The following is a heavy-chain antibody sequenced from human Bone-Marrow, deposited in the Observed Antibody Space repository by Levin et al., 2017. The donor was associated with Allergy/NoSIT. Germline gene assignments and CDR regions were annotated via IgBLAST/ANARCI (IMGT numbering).Heavy chain of an antibody. D-gene: IGHD2-15*01. Sequence: GASVKVSCAASGFTFSIYNMNWVRQAPGKGLEWVSYISSSSSTIYYTDSVQGRFTISRDNAKNSLSLQMNSLRDEDTAVYYCARDILYYSFYMDVWGKGTTVTVSS. CDR3: ARDILYYSFYMDV. CDR1: GFTFSIYN. J-gene: IGHJ6*03. V-gene: IGHV3-48*02. CDR2: ISSSSSTI.